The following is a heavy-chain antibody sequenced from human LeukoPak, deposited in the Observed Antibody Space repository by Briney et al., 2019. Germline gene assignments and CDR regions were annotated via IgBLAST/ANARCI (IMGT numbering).Heavy chain of an antibody. CDR1: GFTLSSHN. J-gene: IGHJ6*02. V-gene: IGHV4-34*01. D-gene: IGHD1-14*01. CDR3: ARLPPRTIYYYYYGMDV. Sequence: GSLRLSCVASGFTLSSHNINWVRQPPGKGLEWIGEINHSGSTNYNPSLKSRVTISVDTSKNQFSLKLSSVTAADTAVYYCARLPPRTIYYYYYGMDVWGQGTTVTVSS. CDR2: INHSGST.